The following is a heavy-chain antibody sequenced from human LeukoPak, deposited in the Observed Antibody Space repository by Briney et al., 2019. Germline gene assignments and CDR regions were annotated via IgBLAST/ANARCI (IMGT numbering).Heavy chain of an antibody. CDR1: GGSISSYY. CDR3: ARNTRGSDY. Sequence: SETLSLTCTVSGGSISSYYWSWIRQPPGKGLEWIGEINHSGSTNYNPSLKSRVTISVDTSKNQFSLKLSSVTAADTAVYYCARNTRGSDYWGQGTLVTVSS. V-gene: IGHV4-34*01. CDR2: INHSGST. J-gene: IGHJ4*02. D-gene: IGHD1/OR15-1a*01.